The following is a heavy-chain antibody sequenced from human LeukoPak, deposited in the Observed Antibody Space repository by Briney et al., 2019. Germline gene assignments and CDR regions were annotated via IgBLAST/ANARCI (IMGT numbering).Heavy chain of an antibody. CDR2: ISPSGNQI. CDR3: AGWGLAMAGYT. CDR1: GFTFSSHW. V-gene: IGHV3-7*01. D-gene: IGHD6-19*01. Sequence: GGSLRLSRAASGFTFSSHWMTWVRQPPGKGLEWVANISPSGNQINLADSVKGRFTISRDNAENSLYLKMTSVTVEDTSVYFCAGWGLAMAGYTWGHGTMVTVSS. J-gene: IGHJ3*01.